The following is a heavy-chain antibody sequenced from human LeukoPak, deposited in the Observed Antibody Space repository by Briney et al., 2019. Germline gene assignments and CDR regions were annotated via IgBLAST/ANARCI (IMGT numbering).Heavy chain of an antibody. D-gene: IGHD3-10*01. V-gene: IGHV1-46*01. CDR2: INPSGGST. Sequence: ASVKVSCEASGYTFTGYYMHWVRQAPGQGLEWMGIINPSGGSTSYAQKFQGRVTMTRDTSTSTVYMELSSLRSEDTAVYYCARDWYYYGSGSYPHNWFDPWGQGTLVTVSS. J-gene: IGHJ5*02. CDR1: GYTFTGYY. CDR3: ARDWYYYGSGSYPHNWFDP.